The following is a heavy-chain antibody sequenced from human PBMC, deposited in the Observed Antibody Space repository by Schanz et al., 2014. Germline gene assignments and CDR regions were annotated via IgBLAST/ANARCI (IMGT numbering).Heavy chain of an antibody. J-gene: IGHJ5*02. CDR2: INSDGRST. V-gene: IGHV3-74*01. Sequence: EVQLVESGGGLVQPGGSLRLSCVTSGFTFGAYTMNWVRQAPGKGLVWVSRINSDGRSTNYADSVKGRFTLSRDNAKKTMDLQMNSLRVEDTAVYYCARDGNQPLDAWGQGTLVTVSS. D-gene: IGHD2-2*01. CDR3: ARDGNQPLDA. CDR1: GFTFGAYT.